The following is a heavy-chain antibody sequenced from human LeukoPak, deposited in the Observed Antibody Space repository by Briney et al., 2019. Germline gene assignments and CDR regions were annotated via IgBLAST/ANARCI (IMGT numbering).Heavy chain of an antibody. Sequence: PGRSLRLSCAASGFTFSSYGMHWVRQAPGKGLEWVAVIWYDGSNKYYADSVKGRFTISRDNSKNTLYLQMNSLRAEDTAVYYCAREGSGSFDYWGQEPWSPSPQ. V-gene: IGHV3-33*01. J-gene: IGHJ4*01. CDR2: IWYDGSNK. D-gene: IGHD3-22*01. CDR1: GFTFSSYG. CDR3: AREGSGSFDY.